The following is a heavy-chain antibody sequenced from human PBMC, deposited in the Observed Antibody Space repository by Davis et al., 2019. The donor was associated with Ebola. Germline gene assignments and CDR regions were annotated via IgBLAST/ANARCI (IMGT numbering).Heavy chain of an antibody. CDR2: ISYDGSNK. CDR3: AREQWHSRDYWYFDL. V-gene: IGHV3-30*04. J-gene: IGHJ2*01. CDR1: GFTFSSYA. Sequence: GESLKISCAASGFTFSSYAMHWVRQAPGKGLEWVAVISYDGSNKYYADSVKGRFTISRDNAENSLYLQVNSLRAEDTAVYYCAREQWHSRDYWYFDLWGRGTLVTVSS. D-gene: IGHD2-8*01.